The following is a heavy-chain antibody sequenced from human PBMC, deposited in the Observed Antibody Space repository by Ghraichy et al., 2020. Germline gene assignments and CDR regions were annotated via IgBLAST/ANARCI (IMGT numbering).Heavy chain of an antibody. V-gene: IGHV3-53*01. J-gene: IGHJ4*02. D-gene: IGHD1-26*01. CDR2: IYSGGSI. CDR3: ASEWELFDF. Sequence: GESLNISCAASGFIVSSSYMSWVRQAPGKGLEWVSVIYSGGSIYYADSVKGRFTISRDNAKNSLYLQMNSLRDEDTAVYYCASEWELFDFWGQGTLVTVSS. CDR1: GFIVSSSY.